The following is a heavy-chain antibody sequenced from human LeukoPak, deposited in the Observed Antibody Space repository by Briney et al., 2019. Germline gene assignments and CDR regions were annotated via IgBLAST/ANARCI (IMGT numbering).Heavy chain of an antibody. Sequence: GGSLRLSCAASGFTFRSYAMSWVRQAPGKGLEWVSIISDSGDSTYYADSVKGRFTISRDNSKNTLYMQMNSLRTEDTALYYCAKGAGGVCGDNNCCSRVFDYWGQGTLVTVSS. D-gene: IGHD2-21*01. CDR3: AKGAGGVCGDNNCCSRVFDY. V-gene: IGHV3-23*01. J-gene: IGHJ4*02. CDR2: ISDSGDST. CDR1: GFTFRSYA.